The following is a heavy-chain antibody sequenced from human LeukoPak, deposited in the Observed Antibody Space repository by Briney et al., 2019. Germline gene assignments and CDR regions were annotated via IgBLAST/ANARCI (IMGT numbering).Heavy chain of an antibody. CDR2: IYYSGST. Sequence: PSETLSLTCTVSGGSISSGDYYWSWIRQPPGKGLEWIGYIYYSGSTYYNPSLKSRVTISVDTSKNQFSLKLSSVTAADTAVYYCARDSYYDFWSGPLGMDVWGQGTTATVSS. D-gene: IGHD3-3*01. CDR3: ARDSYYDFWSGPLGMDV. V-gene: IGHV4-30-4*01. CDR1: GGSISSGDYY. J-gene: IGHJ6*02.